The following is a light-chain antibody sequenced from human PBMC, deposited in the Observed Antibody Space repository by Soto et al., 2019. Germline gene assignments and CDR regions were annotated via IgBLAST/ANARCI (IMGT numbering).Light chain of an antibody. CDR3: CSYAGGSTYV. CDR1: SSDVGLYNL. V-gene: IGLV2-23*02. Sequence: QSVLPQPASVSGSPGQSITISCTGTSSDVGLYNLVSWYQHHPGKAPKLMIHEVSKRPSGVSSRFSGSKSGNTASLTISGLQAEDEADYSCCSYAGGSTYVFGTGTKVTVL. J-gene: IGLJ1*01. CDR2: EVS.